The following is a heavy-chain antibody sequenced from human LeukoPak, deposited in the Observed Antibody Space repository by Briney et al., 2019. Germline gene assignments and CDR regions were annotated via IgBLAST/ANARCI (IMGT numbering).Heavy chain of an antibody. CDR1: GFRFITYG. J-gene: IGHJ4*02. D-gene: IGHD3-22*01. CDR2: ISSSSSYI. V-gene: IGHV3-21*01. Sequence: PGRSLRLSCETSGFRFITYGMHWVRQAPGKGLEWVSSISSSSSYIYYADSVKGRFTISRDNAKNSLYLQMNSLRAEDTAVYYCARHVVGVGFDYWGQGTLVTVSS. CDR3: ARHVVGVGFDY.